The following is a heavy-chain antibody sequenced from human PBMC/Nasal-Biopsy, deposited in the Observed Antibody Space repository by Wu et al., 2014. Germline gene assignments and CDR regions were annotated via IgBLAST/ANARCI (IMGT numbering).Heavy chain of an antibody. CDR3: AREGSDWYTDYYYMDV. V-gene: IGHV4-34*01. CDR1: GGSFSGYY. CDR2: ISHSGST. D-gene: IGHD6-13*01. Sequence: TLSLTCVVYGGSFSGYYWTWIRQPPGKGLEWLGEISHSGSTNYSPSLKSRLSVSVDTSKNQFSLELKSMTAADTAVYYCAREGSDWYTDYYYMDVWGQGTTVTVSS. J-gene: IGHJ6*03.